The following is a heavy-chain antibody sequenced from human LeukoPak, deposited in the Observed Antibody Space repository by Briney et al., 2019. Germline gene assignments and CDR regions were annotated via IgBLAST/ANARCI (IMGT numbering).Heavy chain of an antibody. Sequence: GGSLRLSCAASGFPFSSYWMHWVRQAPGKGLVWVSRIKSDGSSTSYAGFVKGRFTISRDNAKNTLYLQMNSLRAEDTAVYYCAKAPAKSTYYYDSSGNIYWGQGTLVTVSS. CDR3: AKAPAKSTYYYDSSGNIY. D-gene: IGHD3-22*01. J-gene: IGHJ4*02. CDR1: GFPFSSYW. V-gene: IGHV3-74*01. CDR2: IKSDGSST.